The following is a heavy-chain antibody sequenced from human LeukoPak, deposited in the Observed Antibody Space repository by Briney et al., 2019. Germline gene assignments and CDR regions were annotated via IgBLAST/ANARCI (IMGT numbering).Heavy chain of an antibody. J-gene: IGHJ4*02. CDR2: IYYSGST. CDR1: GGSISSYY. Sequence: SETLSLTCTVSGGSISSYYSSWIRQPPGKGLEWIGYIYYSGSTNYNPSLKSRVTISVDTSNDQFSLKLSSVSAADTAVYYCARAAEGVTVTTPFYFDYWGQGTLVTVSS. CDR3: ARAAEGVTVTTPFYFDY. V-gene: IGHV4-59*01. D-gene: IGHD4-17*01.